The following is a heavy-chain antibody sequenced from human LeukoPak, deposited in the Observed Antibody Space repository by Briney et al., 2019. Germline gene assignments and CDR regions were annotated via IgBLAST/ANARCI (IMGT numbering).Heavy chain of an antibody. CDR2: INPSGGST. CDR1: GYTFTSYY. CDR3: ARDMVRGSNWFDP. V-gene: IGHV1-46*01. J-gene: IGHJ5*02. D-gene: IGHD3-10*01. Sequence: ASVKVSCKASGYTFTSYYMHWVRQAPGQGLEWMGIINPSGGSTSYAQKFQGRVTMTRDTSISTAYMELSRLRSDDTAVYYCARDMVRGSNWFDPWGQGTLVTVSS.